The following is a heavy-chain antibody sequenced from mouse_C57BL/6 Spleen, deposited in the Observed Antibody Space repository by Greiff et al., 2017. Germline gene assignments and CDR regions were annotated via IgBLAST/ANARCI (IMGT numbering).Heavy chain of an antibody. Sequence: VQLQQSGAELVKPGASVKISCKASGYAFSSYWMNWVKQRPGKGLEWIGQIYPGDGDTNYNGKFKGKATLTADKSSSTAYMQLSSLTSKASAVYVCARQGGSSYPFDYWGQGTTLTVSS. CDR2: IYPGDGDT. CDR3: ARQGGSSYPFDY. V-gene: IGHV1-80*01. D-gene: IGHD1-1*01. CDR1: GYAFSSYW. J-gene: IGHJ2*01.